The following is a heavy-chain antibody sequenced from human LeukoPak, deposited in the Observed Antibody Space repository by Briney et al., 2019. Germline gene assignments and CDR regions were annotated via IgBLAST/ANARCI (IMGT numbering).Heavy chain of an antibody. V-gene: IGHV4-38-2*02. CDR3: ARANYYDSSGYSRGAFDI. Sequence: PSETLSLTCSVSGYSISSGFYWGWIRQPPGKGLEGIGSIFHSGSTYYNPSLKSRVTISVGTSKNLFSLKLSSVTAADTAVYYCARANYYDSSGYSRGAFDIWGQGTMVTVST. CDR2: IFHSGST. J-gene: IGHJ3*02. CDR1: GYSISSGFY. D-gene: IGHD3-22*01.